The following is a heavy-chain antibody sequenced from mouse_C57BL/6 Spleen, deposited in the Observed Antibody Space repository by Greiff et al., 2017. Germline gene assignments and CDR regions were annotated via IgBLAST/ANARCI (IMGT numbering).Heavy chain of an antibody. CDR3: ARGAGYFDY. CDR1: GYTFTDYY. J-gene: IGHJ2*01. CDR2: INPNNGGT. V-gene: IGHV1-26*01. Sequence: VQLQQSGPELVKPGASVKISCKASGYTFTDYYMNWVKQSHGKSLEWIGDINPNNGGTSYNQKFKGKATLTVDKSSSTAYMERRSLTSEDSAVYYCARGAGYFDYWGQGTTLTVSS.